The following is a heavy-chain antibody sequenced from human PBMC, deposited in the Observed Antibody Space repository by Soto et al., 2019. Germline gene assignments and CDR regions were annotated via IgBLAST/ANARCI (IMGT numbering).Heavy chain of an antibody. J-gene: IGHJ4*02. V-gene: IGHV3-48*01. Sequence: GSLRLSGAGSGFTFRNYGMNWVRQAPGKGLEWVSYIGIGSSTKYYADSVKGRFTISRDNAKNSLYLQMNSLRAEDTAVYYCARDSCGGDCALLYYYFDYWGQGTLVTVSS. D-gene: IGHD2-21*02. CDR2: IGIGSSTK. CDR1: GFTFRNYG. CDR3: ARDSCGGDCALLYYYFDY.